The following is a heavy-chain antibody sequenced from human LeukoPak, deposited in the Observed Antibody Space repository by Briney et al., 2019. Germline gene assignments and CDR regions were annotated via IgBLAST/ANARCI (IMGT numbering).Heavy chain of an antibody. J-gene: IGHJ3*02. CDR1: GGSISSYY. V-gene: IGHV4-59*01. Sequence: SETLSLTCTVSGGSISSYYWSWIRQPPGKGLEWIGYIFYSGSTNYNPSLKSRVTISVDTSKNQFSLKLSSVTAADTAVYYCARDQNRAFDIWGQGTMLTVSS. CDR2: IFYSGST. CDR3: ARDQNRAFDI.